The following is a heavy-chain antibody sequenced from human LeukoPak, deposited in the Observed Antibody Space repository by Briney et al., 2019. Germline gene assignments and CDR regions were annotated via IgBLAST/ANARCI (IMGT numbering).Heavy chain of an antibody. J-gene: IGHJ6*03. CDR1: GFTFDDYA. V-gene: IGHV3-9*01. CDR3: AKDGSITIFGVVITRTRLYMDV. Sequence: HPGGSLRLSCAASGFTFDDYAMHWVRQAPGKGLEWVSGISWNSGSIGYADSVKGRFTISRDSAKNSLYLQMNSLRAEDTAVYYCAKDGSITIFGVVITRTRLYMDVWGKGTTVTVSS. CDR2: ISWNSGSI. D-gene: IGHD3-3*01.